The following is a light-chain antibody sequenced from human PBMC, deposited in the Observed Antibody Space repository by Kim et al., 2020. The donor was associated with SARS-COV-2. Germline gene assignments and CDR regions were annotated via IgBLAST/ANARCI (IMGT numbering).Light chain of an antibody. Sequence: SYELTQPPSVSVAPGKTATIICGGDSIGRRNVHWYQQKTGQAPVVVGYDNIDRPSGIPERFSGSNSGNTATLTISRVDAGDEADYFCQVWDSGSEHVVFGGGTQLTVL. CDR1: SIGRRN. J-gene: IGLJ2*01. V-gene: IGLV3-21*03. CDR2: DNI. CDR3: QVWDSGSEHVV.